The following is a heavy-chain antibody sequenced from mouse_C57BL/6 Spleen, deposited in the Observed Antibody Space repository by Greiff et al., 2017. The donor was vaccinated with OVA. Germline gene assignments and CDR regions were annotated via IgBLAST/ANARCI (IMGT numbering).Heavy chain of an antibody. CDR2: INYDGSST. V-gene: IGHV5-16*01. CDR1: GFTFSDYY. J-gene: IGHJ1*03. CDR3: ARGGGGYFDV. Sequence: EVQRVESEGGLVQPGSSMKLSCTASGFTFSDYYMAWVRQVPEKGLEWVANINYDGSSTYYLDSLKSRFIISRDNAKNILYLQMSSLKSEDTATYYCARGGGGYFDVWGTGTTVTVSS.